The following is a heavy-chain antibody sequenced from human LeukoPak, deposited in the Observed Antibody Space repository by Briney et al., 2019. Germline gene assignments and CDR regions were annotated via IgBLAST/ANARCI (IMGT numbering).Heavy chain of an antibody. Sequence: SSETLSLTCTVSGGSISSSSYYWGWIRQPPGKGLEWIGEINHSGSTNYNPSLKSRVTMSVDTSKNQFSLKLSSVTVADTAVYYCAAGSGYCSGGSCYLDSFAYWGQGTLVTVSS. D-gene: IGHD2-15*01. CDR2: INHSGST. CDR3: AAGSGYCSGGSCYLDSFAY. CDR1: GGSISSSSYY. J-gene: IGHJ4*02. V-gene: IGHV4-39*07.